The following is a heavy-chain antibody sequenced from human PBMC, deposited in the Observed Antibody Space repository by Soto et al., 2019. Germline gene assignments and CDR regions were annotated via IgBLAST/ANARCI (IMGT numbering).Heavy chain of an antibody. CDR3: AKRGWGKWYFDY. Sequence: EVQLLESGGGLVQPGGSLRLSCAASGFTFSSYAMNWVRQAPGKGLEWVSVISGSGGSTYYADSVKGRFTISRDNSKNKLYLQMNSLRAEDTAVYYCAKRGWGKWYFDYWGQGTLVTVSS. CDR1: GFTFSSYA. V-gene: IGHV3-23*01. D-gene: IGHD3-16*01. CDR2: ISGSGGST. J-gene: IGHJ4*02.